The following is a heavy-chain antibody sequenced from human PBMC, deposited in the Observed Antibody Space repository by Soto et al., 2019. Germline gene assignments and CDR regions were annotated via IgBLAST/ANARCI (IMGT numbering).Heavy chain of an antibody. CDR2: ISGSGGST. V-gene: IGHV3-23*01. CDR3: AKDHSSGWYRTWFDP. Sequence: GGSLRLSCAASGFTFSSYAMSWVRQAPGKGLEWVSAISGSGGSTYYADSVKGRFTISRDNSKNTLYLQMNSLRAEDTAVYYCAKDHSSGWYRTWFDPWGQGTLVTVSS. CDR1: GFTFSSYA. D-gene: IGHD6-19*01. J-gene: IGHJ5*02.